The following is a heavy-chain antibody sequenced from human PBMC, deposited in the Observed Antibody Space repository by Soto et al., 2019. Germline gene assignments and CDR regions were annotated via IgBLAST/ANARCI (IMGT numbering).Heavy chain of an antibody. D-gene: IGHD3-3*01. CDR3: ARASPLFIGMDF. J-gene: IGHJ6*02. Sequence: GGSLRPSCEASGFTFSTAWMHWGRQTPGKGLVWVSRINSDGSSVSYTDSVKGRFTISRDNAKNTLYLEMNSLTAEDTAVYYCARASPLFIGMDFWGHGNQVTVSS. CDR1: GFTFSTAW. V-gene: IGHV3-74*01. CDR2: INSDGSSV.